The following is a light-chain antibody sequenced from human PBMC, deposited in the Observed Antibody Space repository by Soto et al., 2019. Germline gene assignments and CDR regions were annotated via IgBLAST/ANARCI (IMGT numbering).Light chain of an antibody. CDR1: QSVFYSTYSKDY. V-gene: IGKV4-1*01. Sequence: DIVMIQSPDSLAVSLGERATINCTSSQSVFYSTYSKDYLAWYQQKPGQPPKLLIYWASTRASGVPDRFSGSVSGTDFTLTINSLQAEDVAVYFCQQYHTSPYTFGQGNKLEIK. J-gene: IGKJ2*01. CDR2: WAS. CDR3: QQYHTSPYT.